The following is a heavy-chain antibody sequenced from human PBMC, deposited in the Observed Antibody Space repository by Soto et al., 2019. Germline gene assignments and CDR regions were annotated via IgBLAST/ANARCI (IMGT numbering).Heavy chain of an antibody. V-gene: IGHV3-30-3*01. Sequence: GGFLRLSCAASGFTFISYAMHWVRQAPGKGLEWVSVISYDGSNKYYADSVKGRFTISRDNSNNTLYLQMNSLRAEDTAVYYCARDPTTVGTTTLLFDYWGQGTLVTVSS. CDR2: ISYDGSNK. CDR3: ARDPTTVGTTTLLFDY. D-gene: IGHD1-26*01. J-gene: IGHJ4*02. CDR1: GFTFISYA.